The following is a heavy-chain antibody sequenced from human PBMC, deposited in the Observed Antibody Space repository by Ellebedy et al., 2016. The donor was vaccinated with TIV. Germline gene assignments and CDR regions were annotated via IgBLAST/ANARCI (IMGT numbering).Heavy chain of an antibody. Sequence: GESLKISCAASGFTFSSYAMSWVRQAPGKGLEWVSTISSTGSRTYYADSVEGRFIISRDNSKKTLYLQKNSLRAEDKAVYYCAKGRGGGSDSSAPRYYFDYWGLGTLVTVSS. J-gene: IGHJ4*02. CDR3: AKGRGGGSDSSAPRYYFDY. D-gene: IGHD3-22*01. CDR1: GFTFSSYA. V-gene: IGHV3-23*01. CDR2: ISSTGSRT.